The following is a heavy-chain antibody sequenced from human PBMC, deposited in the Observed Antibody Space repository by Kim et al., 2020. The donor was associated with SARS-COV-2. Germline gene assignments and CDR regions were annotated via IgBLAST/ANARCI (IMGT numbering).Heavy chain of an antibody. J-gene: IGHJ4*02. CDR2: IYYSGST. V-gene: IGHV4-31*03. Sequence: SETLSLTCTVSGGSISSGGYYWSWIRQHPGKGLEWIGYIYYSGSTYYNPSLKSRVTISVDTSKNQFSLKLSSVTAADTAVYYCAREVGILTGLHYFDYWGQGTLVTVSS. CDR3: AREVGILTGLHYFDY. D-gene: IGHD3-9*01. CDR1: GGSISSGGYY.